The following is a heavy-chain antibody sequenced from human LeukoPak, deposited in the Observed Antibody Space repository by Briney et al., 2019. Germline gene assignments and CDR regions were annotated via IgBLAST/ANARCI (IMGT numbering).Heavy chain of an antibody. CDR1: GSTVSSKY. V-gene: IGHV3-53*01. J-gene: IGHJ4*02. D-gene: IGHD6-13*01. Sequence: PGGSLTPACAASGSTVSSKYMSWVRQAPGKGLEWVSVIYSGGSTYYADSVKGRFTISRVNSKNTLYLQMNRLRAEDTAAYYCERAPGSSWPPSLAYWGQGTLVTVSS. CDR3: ERAPGSSWPPSLAY. CDR2: IYSGGST.